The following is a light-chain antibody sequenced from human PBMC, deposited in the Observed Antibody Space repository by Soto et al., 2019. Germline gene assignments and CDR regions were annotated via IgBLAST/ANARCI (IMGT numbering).Light chain of an antibody. CDR3: QQYNTYSPERT. V-gene: IGKV1-5*01. CDR1: QSIGRL. CDR2: DAS. Sequence: DIQMTQSPSTLSAFVGDRVTITCRASQSIGRLLAWYQQKPGKAPKLLIYDASSLESGVPSRFSGSGSGTEFTLTISSLQPDDFATYYCQQYNTYSPERTFGQGTKVDI. J-gene: IGKJ1*01.